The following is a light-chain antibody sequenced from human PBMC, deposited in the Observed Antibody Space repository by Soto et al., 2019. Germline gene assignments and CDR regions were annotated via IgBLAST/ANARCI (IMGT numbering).Light chain of an antibody. CDR1: GSDVGGYNY. V-gene: IGLV2-14*01. CDR2: DVS. Sequence: QSVLTQPASVSVSPGQSITISCTGTGSDVGGYNYVSWYQQHPGKAPKLMIYDVSNRPSGVSNRFSGSKSGNTASLTISGLQAEDEADYYCSSYTSSSLYVFGNGTKVTVL. CDR3: SSYTSSSLYV. J-gene: IGLJ1*01.